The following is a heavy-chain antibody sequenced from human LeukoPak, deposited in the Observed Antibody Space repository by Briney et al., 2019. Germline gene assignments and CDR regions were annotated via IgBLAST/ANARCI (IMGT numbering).Heavy chain of an antibody. CDR3: AKMSNYYNSLGYYAFDI. J-gene: IGHJ3*02. Sequence: GGSLRLSCAASGFTFSGYEMNWVRQAPGKGLEWISYISSSGGTVYYADSVKGRFTISRDNSKNTLHLQMRAEDTAVYYCAKMSNYYNSLGYYAFDIWGQGTMVTVSS. CDR1: GFTFSGYE. CDR2: ISSSGGTV. D-gene: IGHD3-22*01. V-gene: IGHV3-48*03.